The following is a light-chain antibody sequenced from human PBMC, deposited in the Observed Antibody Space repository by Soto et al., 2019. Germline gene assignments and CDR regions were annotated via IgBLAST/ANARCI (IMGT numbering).Light chain of an antibody. CDR3: CSYAAPYTFV. J-gene: IGLJ1*01. V-gene: IGLV2-11*01. CDR2: DVS. CDR1: SNDVGAYNY. Sequence: QSALTQPRSVSASPGQSVTISCTGTSNDVGAYNYVSWYQQFPGKAPKLMIYDVSKRPSGVPHRFSGFKSGNTASLTISGLQAADEADYYCCSYAAPYTFVFGTGTKSPP.